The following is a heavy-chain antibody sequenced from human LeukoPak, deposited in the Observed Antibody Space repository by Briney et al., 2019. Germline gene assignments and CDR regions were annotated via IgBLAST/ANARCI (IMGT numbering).Heavy chain of an antibody. D-gene: IGHD3-16*01. Sequence: GASVKVSCKASGGTFSSYGISWVRQAPGQGLEWMGGIIPIFGTANYAQKFQGRDTITADESTSTAYMELSSLRSEDTAVYYCASDLGYYYYGMDVWGQGTTVTVSS. J-gene: IGHJ6*02. CDR1: GGTFSSYG. CDR3: ASDLGYYYYGMDV. V-gene: IGHV1-69*01. CDR2: IIPIFGTA.